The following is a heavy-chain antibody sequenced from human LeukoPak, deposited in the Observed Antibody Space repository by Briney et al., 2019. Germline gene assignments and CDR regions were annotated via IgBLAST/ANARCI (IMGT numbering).Heavy chain of an antibody. Sequence: PAEILSLTCTVSGGSFSSGRDYWGWIRQPPGKGLEWIGTMFYTGTTYYNPSLESRVTMSIDTSKDQFSLKLSSVTAADTAVYHCARYPYHSRAYGCVAFDIWGQGTMVSVST. D-gene: IGHD3-22*01. CDR3: ARYPYHSRAYGCVAFDI. CDR2: MFYTGTT. V-gene: IGHV4-39*01. J-gene: IGHJ3*02. CDR1: GGSFSSGRDY.